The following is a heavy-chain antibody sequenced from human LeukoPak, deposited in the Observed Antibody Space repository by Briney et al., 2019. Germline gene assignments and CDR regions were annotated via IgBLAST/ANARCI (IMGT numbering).Heavy chain of an antibody. CDR2: FYTSGSI. V-gene: IGHV4-4*07. Sequence: SETLSLTCTVSDGFISPYYWSWIRQPAGKGLQWIGRFYTSGSINYNPSLKSRVTMSVDTSKTQFSLKLSSVTAADTAVYYCARDMQGTDYYYYMDVWGKGTTVTVSS. D-gene: IGHD2-2*01. J-gene: IGHJ6*03. CDR1: DGFISPYY. CDR3: ARDMQGTDYYYYMDV.